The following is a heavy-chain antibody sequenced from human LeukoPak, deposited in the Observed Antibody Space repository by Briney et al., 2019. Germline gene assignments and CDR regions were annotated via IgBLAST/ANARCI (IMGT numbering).Heavy chain of an antibody. J-gene: IGHJ4*02. CDR3: ARDGLGSYDY. V-gene: IGHV3-21*01. Sequence: GGSLRLSCAASGFDFSDYTINWVRQAPGKGLEWVSSISSNSRYIYYADSVKGRLIVSRDNAKSSVYLQMNSLRAEDTAVYYCARDGLGSYDYWGQGTLVTVSS. D-gene: IGHD3-10*01. CDR2: ISSNSRYI. CDR1: GFDFSDYT.